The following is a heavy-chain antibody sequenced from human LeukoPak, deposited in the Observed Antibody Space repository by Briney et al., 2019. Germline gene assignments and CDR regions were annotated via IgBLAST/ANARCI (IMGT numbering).Heavy chain of an antibody. V-gene: IGHV1-69*01. CDR1: GGTFSSYA. D-gene: IGHD2-2*01. CDR3: ARSRDVVVPAALPYYYYYYGMDV. J-gene: IGHJ6*04. CDR2: IIPIVGTA. Sequence: GSSVKVSCKASGGTFSSYAISWVRQAPGQGLEWMGGIIPIVGTANYAQKFQGRVTITADESTSTAYMELSSLRSEDTAVYYCARSRDVVVPAALPYYYYYYGMDVWGKGTTVTVSS.